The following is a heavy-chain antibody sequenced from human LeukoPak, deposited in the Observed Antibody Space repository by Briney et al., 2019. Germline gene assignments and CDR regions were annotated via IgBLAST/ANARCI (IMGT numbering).Heavy chain of an antibody. CDR1: GFTFSSHS. CDR3: ARDVYSGSYHLFDY. J-gene: IGHJ4*02. V-gene: IGHV3-21*01. CDR2: ISSSSSYI. D-gene: IGHD1-26*01. Sequence: GGSLRLSCAASGFTFSSHSMNWVRQAPGKGLEWVSSISSSSSYIYYADSVKGRFTISRDNAKNSLYLQMNSLRAEDTAVYYCARDVYSGSYHLFDYWGQGTLVTVSS.